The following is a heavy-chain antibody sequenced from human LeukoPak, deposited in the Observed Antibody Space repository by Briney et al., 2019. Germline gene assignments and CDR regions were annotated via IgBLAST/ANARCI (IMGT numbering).Heavy chain of an antibody. D-gene: IGHD5/OR15-5a*01. Sequence: ASVKVSCKASGGSFSSYAISWVRQAPGQGLEWMGGIIPIFGSANYAQKFQGRVTITADKSTSTAYMELSRLRSEDTAVYYCARGNGLRNFDYWGQGTLVTVSS. CDR1: GGSFSSYA. J-gene: IGHJ4*02. V-gene: IGHV1-69*06. CDR3: ARGNGLRNFDY. CDR2: IIPIFGSA.